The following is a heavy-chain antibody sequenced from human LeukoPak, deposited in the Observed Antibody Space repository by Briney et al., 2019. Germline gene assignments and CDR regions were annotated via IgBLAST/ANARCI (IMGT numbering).Heavy chain of an antibody. V-gene: IGHV3-15*01. D-gene: IGHD2-8*02. CDR1: GFTFSDAW. CDR3: GDFTGHPKDY. J-gene: IGHJ4*02. Sequence: GGSLRLSCEASGFTFSDAWMNWVRQAPGKGVEWVALIKTKIAGATTDYAAPVKGKFIISRDDSKNTLYLQMNNLKAEDTAVYYCGDFTGHPKDYWGQGTLVTVSS. CDR2: IKTKIAGATT.